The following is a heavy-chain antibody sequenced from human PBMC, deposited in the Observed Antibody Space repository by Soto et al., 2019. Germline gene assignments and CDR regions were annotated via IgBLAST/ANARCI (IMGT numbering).Heavy chain of an antibody. CDR1: GFSLGTSGVG. CDR2: IYWDDDK. J-gene: IGHJ3*02. CDR3: AHSPITPTFDI. V-gene: IGHV2-5*02. Sequence: QITLKESGPTLVKPTQTLALTCTFSGFSLGTSGVGVGWSRQPPGKALEWLALIYWDDDKRYSPSLKSRLTITKDTSKNQVVLTMTNMDPVDTATYYCAHSPITPTFDIWGQGTMVTVSS. D-gene: IGHD3-16*01.